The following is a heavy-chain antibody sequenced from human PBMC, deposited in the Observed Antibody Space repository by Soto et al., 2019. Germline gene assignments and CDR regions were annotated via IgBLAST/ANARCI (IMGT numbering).Heavy chain of an antibody. V-gene: IGHV3-23*01. J-gene: IGHJ3*02. CDR1: GFMFDKYA. D-gene: IGHD4-17*01. CDR2: ISSNGETT. CDR3: AHPRGYGVFDAVDI. Sequence: PGGSLRLSCAASGFMFDKYAMNWVRQAPGKGLEWVSLISSNGETTDYTESVRGRFTISRDNSINTLYLHMRSLRPEDTAMYYCAHPRGYGVFDAVDIWGQGTMVTVSS.